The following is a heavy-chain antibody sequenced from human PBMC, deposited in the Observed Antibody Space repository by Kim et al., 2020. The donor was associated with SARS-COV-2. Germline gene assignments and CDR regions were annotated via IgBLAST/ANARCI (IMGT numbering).Heavy chain of an antibody. CDR1: GYTFTGYY. CDR2: INPNSGGT. V-gene: IGHV1-2*02. D-gene: IGHD3-16*01. J-gene: IGHJ5*02. CDR3: AREPVGMITFGGVLELTDNWFDP. Sequence: VKVSCKASGYTFTGYYMHWVRQAPGQGLEWMGWINPNSGGTNYAQKFQGRVTMTRDTSISTAYMELSRLRSDDTAVYYCAREPVGMITFGGVLELTDNWFDPWGQGTLVTVSS.